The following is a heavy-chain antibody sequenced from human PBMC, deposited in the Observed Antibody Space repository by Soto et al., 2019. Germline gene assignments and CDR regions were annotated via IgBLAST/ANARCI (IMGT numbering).Heavy chain of an antibody. CDR1: GFTFSSYA. CDR3: ARGEIYDILTGYYKSPWFDP. J-gene: IGHJ5*02. Sequence: GGSLRLSCAASGFTFSSYAMNWVRQAPGKGLEWVSAISGSGRSTYYADSVKGRFTISRDNSKKTVYLQMSSLRAEDTAVYYCARGEIYDILTGYYKSPWFDPWGQGTLVTVSS. V-gene: IGHV3-23*01. CDR2: ISGSGRST. D-gene: IGHD3-9*01.